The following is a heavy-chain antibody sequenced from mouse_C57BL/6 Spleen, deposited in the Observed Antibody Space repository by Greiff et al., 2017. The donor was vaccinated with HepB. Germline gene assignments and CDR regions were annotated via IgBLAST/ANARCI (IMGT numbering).Heavy chain of an antibody. CDR1: GYTFTSYW. CDR3: AKGDY. Sequence: QVQLKQPGAELVKPGASVKLSCKASGYTFTSYWMQWVKQRPGQGLEWIGEIDPSDSYTNYNQKFKGKATLTVDTSSSTAYMRLSSLTSEDSAVYYCAKGDYWGQGTSVTVSS. J-gene: IGHJ4*01. CDR2: IDPSDSYT. V-gene: IGHV1-50*01.